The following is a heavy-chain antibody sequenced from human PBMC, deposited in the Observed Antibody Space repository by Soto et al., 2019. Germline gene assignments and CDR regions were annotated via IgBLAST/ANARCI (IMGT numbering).Heavy chain of an antibody. J-gene: IGHJ6*02. V-gene: IGHV4-30-4*01. CDR2: IYYSGST. CDR1: GGSISSGDDF. Sequence: QVQLQESGPGLVKPSQTLSLTCTVSGGSISSGDDFWTWIRQPPGNGLEWIGYIYYSGSTYYNPSLKSQVTMTLDTSKTQFTLKLSSVNAADTAAYYCARDRAKWKDYYYSGMDVWGQGTTVTVSS. CDR3: ARDRAKWKDYYYSGMDV. D-gene: IGHD1-20*01.